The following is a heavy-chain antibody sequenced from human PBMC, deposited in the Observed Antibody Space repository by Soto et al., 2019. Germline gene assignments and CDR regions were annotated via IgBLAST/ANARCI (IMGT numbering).Heavy chain of an antibody. CDR2: INPSGGST. CDR1: GYTFTSYY. CDR3: ARDPGSGSYYGWFDP. V-gene: IGHV1-46*01. Sequence: ASVKVSCKASGYTFTSYYMHCARQAPGQGLEWMGIINPSGGSTSYAQKFQGRVTMTRDTSTSTVYMELSSLRSEDTAVYYCARDPGSGSYYGWFDPWGQGTLVTVSS. J-gene: IGHJ5*02. D-gene: IGHD3-10*01.